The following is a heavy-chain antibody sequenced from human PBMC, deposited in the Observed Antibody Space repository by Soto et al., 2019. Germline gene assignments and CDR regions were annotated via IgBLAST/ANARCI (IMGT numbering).Heavy chain of an antibody. Sequence: GTAKVSCRASGYTFTDYGFSWGRQAPGQGLEWMGWISGYNGNTNYAERLQGRVTMTTDTSTSTAYMELKSLRYDDAAVFYCVMDLFFIIDRATSDIYSLSQH. D-gene: IGHD2-2*01. CDR2: ISGYNGNT. V-gene: IGHV1-18*01. CDR1: GYTFTDYG. J-gene: IGHJ1*01. CDR3: VMDLFFIIDRATSDIYSLSQH.